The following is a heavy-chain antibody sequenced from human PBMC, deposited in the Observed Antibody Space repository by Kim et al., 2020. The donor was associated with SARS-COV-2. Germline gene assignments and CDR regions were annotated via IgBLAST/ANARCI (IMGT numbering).Heavy chain of an antibody. J-gene: IGHJ4*02. D-gene: IGHD4-17*01. CDR1: GYTFTSYG. Sequence: ASVKVSCKASGYTFTSYGISWVRQAPGQGLEWMGWISAYNGNTNYAQKLQGRVTMTTDTSTSTAYMELRSLRSDDTAVYYCARKKEYDYGDPRIVLRNDEFDYWGQGTLVTVSS. V-gene: IGHV1-18*01. CDR2: ISAYNGNT. CDR3: ARKKEYDYGDPRIVLRNDEFDY.